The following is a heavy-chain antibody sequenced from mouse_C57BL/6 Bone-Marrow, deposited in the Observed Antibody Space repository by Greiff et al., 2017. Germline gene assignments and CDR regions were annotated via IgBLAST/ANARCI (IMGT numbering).Heavy chain of an antibody. J-gene: IGHJ4*01. CDR1: GYTFTSYW. CDR2: IHPNSGST. D-gene: IGHD1-3*01. Sequence: QVQLQQSGAELVKPGASVKLSCKASGYTFTSYWMHWVKQRPGQGLEWIGMIHPNSGSTNYNEKFKSKATLTVDKSSSTAYMQLSSLTSEDSAVYYCARSRNPYKDAMDYWGQGTSVTGSS. CDR3: ARSRNPYKDAMDY. V-gene: IGHV1-64*01.